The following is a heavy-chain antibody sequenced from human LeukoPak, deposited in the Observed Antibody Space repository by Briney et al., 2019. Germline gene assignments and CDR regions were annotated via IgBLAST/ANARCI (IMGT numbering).Heavy chain of an antibody. V-gene: IGHV1-69*15. CDR1: GGTYSSYA. J-gene: IGHJ4*02. Sequence: SVKVSCKASGGTYSSYAISWVRQAPGQGLEWMGRIIPIFGTANYAQKFQGRVTITADESTSTAYMELSSLRSEDTAVYYCARFGELLSQFDYWGQGTLVTVSS. CDR2: IIPIFGTA. CDR3: ARFGELLSQFDY. D-gene: IGHD3-10*01.